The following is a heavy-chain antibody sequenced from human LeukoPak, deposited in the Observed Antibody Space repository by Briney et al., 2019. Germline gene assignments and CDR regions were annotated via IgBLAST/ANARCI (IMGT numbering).Heavy chain of an antibody. D-gene: IGHD4-23*01. Sequence: GGSLRLSCAASGFTFNRYAMHWVRQAPGKGLEWVGLISGDGISTYYLDSVKGRFTISRDNSKNSLYLHMNSLRSEDTALYYCAKDHVYGGADDWGQGTLVTVSS. CDR2: ISGDGIST. V-gene: IGHV3-43*02. J-gene: IGHJ4*02. CDR1: GFTFNRYA. CDR3: AKDHVYGGADD.